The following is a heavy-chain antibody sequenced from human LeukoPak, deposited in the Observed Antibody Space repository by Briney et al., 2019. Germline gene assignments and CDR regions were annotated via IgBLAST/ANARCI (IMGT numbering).Heavy chain of an antibody. J-gene: IGHJ3*01. V-gene: IGHV3-33*01. D-gene: IGHD1-26*01. CDR1: GFTFSGSA. Sequence: PGGSLRLSCAASGFTFSGSAMHWVRQAPGKGLEWVAVIWYDGSNKYYADSVKGRFTISRDNSKNTLYLQMNSLRAEDTAVYYCAREIGASRAFKDWGQGTMVTVSS. CDR3: AREIGASRAFKD. CDR2: IWYDGSNK.